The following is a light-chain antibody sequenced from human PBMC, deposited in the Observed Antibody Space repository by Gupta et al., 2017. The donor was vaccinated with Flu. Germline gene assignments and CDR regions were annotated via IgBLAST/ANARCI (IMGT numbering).Light chain of an antibody. J-gene: IGLJ2*01. CDR3: PLWYSQIANVV. CDR1: NIGIKV. V-gene: IGLV3-21*02. Sequence: SYVVTQPPSVSAAPGQTATITCGGNNIGIKVVHWYQQKPGQAPVLVVYDDSDRPSGIPERFSASNSINTATLTLTMVHSWDEADYYFPLWYSQIANVVFSVGTKVTV. CDR2: DDS.